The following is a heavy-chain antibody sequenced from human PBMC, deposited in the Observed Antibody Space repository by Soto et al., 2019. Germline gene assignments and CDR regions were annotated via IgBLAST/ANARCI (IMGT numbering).Heavy chain of an antibody. CDR2: INHGGST. CDR3: ARDAFDLLDY. D-gene: IGHD2-2*01. J-gene: IGHJ4*02. V-gene: IGHV4-34*01. Sequence: PSETLSLTCAVYGGSFSGYYWSWIRQPPGKGLEWIGEINHGGSTNYNPSLKSRVTISVDTSKNQFSLKLSSVTAADTAVYYCARDAFDLLDYWGQGTLVTVSS. CDR1: GGSFSGYY.